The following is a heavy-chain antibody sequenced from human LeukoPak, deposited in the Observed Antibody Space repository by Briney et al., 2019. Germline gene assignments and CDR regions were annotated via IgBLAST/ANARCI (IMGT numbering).Heavy chain of an antibody. Sequence: SEALSLTCTVSGGSMSSYYWSWIRQPPGKGLEWIGYIYYSGSTKYNPSLKSRVTISVDTSKNQFSLKLSSVTAADTAVYYCARGARAGYNLEPFDYWGQGTLVTVSS. CDR2: IYYSGST. J-gene: IGHJ4*02. CDR1: GGSMSSYY. V-gene: IGHV4-59*08. D-gene: IGHD5-24*01. CDR3: ARGARAGYNLEPFDY.